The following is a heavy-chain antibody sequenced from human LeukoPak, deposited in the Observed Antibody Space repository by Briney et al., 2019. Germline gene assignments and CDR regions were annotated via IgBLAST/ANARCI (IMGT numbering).Heavy chain of an antibody. Sequence: PGGSLRLPCAASGISTYVSWVRQAPGKALEWVSIIYGDARTYYADSVKGRFAISRDKSKNTVLLQMNSLRAEDTDVYYCARPQGSGTYLGQWGLGTLVAVSS. CDR1: GISTY. V-gene: IGHV3-53*01. CDR2: IYGDART. D-gene: IGHD1-26*01. CDR3: ARPQGSGTYLGQ. J-gene: IGHJ4*02.